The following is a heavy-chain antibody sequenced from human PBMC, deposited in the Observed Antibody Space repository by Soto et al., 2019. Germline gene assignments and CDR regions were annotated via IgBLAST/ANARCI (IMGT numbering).Heavy chain of an antibody. D-gene: IGHD4-17*01. CDR2: IIPIFGTA. Sequence: QVQLVQSGAEVKTPGSSVKVSCKASGGTFSSYAISWVRQAPGQGLEWMGGIIPIFGTANYAQKFQGRVTITADESTRTAYMELSSLRSEDTAVYYCAINPPADYGDYGDFQHWGQGTLVTVSS. CDR3: AINPPADYGDYGDFQH. CDR1: GGTFSSYA. J-gene: IGHJ1*01. V-gene: IGHV1-69*01.